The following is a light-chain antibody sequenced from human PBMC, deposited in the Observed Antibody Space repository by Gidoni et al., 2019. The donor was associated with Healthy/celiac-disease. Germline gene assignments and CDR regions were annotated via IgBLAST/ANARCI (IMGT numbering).Light chain of an antibody. V-gene: IGKV1-39*01. J-gene: IGKJ5*01. CDR2: AAA. Sequence: DIKLTQSPSSLSASVGDRVTITCRASQSIISYLKWYQQKPGTDPKLLIYAAASLQSGVTSRFSVSGYGQDFSLTIRSLQPQASATYYCQQSYSTPITFGPGTRLEIK. CDR1: QSIISY. CDR3: QQSYSTPIT.